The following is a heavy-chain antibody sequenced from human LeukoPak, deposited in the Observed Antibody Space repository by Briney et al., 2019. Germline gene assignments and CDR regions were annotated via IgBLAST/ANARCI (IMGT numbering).Heavy chain of an antibody. Sequence: SVKVSCKASGGTFSSYAISWVRQAPGQGLEWMGGIIPIFGTANYAQKFQGRVTITTDESTSTAYMELSSLRSEGTAVYYCARGGGINRGGENWFDPWGQGTLVTVSS. J-gene: IGHJ5*02. V-gene: IGHV1-69*05. CDR1: GGTFSSYA. D-gene: IGHD7-27*01. CDR2: IIPIFGTA. CDR3: ARGGGINRGGENWFDP.